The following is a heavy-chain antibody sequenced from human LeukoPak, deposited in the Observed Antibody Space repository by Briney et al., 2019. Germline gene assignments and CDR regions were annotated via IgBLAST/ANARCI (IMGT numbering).Heavy chain of an antibody. D-gene: IGHD3-10*01. CDR3: ARSARGVIFDV. CDR2: VSYDGTET. CDR1: KFTLGSYT. J-gene: IGHJ6*04. Sequence: PGGSLRLSCATSKFTLGSYTMSWVRQAPGKGLEWVAVVSYDGTETKYADSVKGRLNLSRDNSKNTVYLQMNSLTFEDTAVYYCARSARGVIFDVWGKGTTVIVSS. V-gene: IGHV3-30*03.